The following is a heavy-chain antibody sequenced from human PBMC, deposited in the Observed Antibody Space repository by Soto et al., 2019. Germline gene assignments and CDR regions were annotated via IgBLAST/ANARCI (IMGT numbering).Heavy chain of an antibody. V-gene: IGHV3-23*01. Sequence: EVQLLESGGGIVQPGGSLRLSCVVSGFTSGFTFSNYAMNCVRQAPGKGLEQVAGISGSAHIAYYADSVKGRFTIARDNSNSLLLLQMNSLRAEDTAVYYCAKSGLFDSSGYHHPHFDSWGPGALVTVSS. CDR1: GFTFSNYA. CDR3: AKSGLFDSSGYHHPHFDS. D-gene: IGHD3-22*01. J-gene: IGHJ4*02. CDR2: ISGSAHIA.